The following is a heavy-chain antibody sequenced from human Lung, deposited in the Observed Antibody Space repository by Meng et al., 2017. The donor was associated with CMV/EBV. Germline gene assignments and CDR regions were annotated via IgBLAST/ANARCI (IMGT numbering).Heavy chain of an antibody. CDR3: ARVQFLETPNDACDL. V-gene: IGHV1-2*02. CDR1: GYTFIGYY. CDR2: INPNPNSGDT. J-gene: IGHJ3*01. Sequence: ASVXVSCKASGYTFIGYYIHWVRQAPGQGLEWMGWINPNPNSGDTKYAQKFQGRVTMTRDTSFSTAYMHLSGLRSDDTAVYYCARVQFLETPNDACDLWGQGTXVTVSS.